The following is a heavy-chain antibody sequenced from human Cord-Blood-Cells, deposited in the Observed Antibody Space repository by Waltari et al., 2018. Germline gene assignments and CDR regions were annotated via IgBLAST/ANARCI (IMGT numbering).Heavy chain of an antibody. CDR2: IYYSGST. V-gene: IGHV4-59*08. CDR3: ARRGTTGTTGWFDP. Sequence: QVQLQESGPGLVKPSETLSLTCTVSGGSISSYYWSWIRQPPGKGLEWIGYIYYSGSTNYNPSLKSRVTISVDTSQNQFSLKLSSVTAADTAVYYCARRGTTGTTGWFDPWGQGTLVTVSS. CDR1: GGSISSYY. D-gene: IGHD1-1*01. J-gene: IGHJ5*02.